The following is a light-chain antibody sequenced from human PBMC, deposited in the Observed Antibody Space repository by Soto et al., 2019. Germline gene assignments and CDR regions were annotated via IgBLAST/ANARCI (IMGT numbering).Light chain of an antibody. J-gene: IGKJ1*01. CDR1: QSISSW. CDR2: AAS. CDR3: QQASSFPWA. V-gene: IGKV1-12*01. Sequence: DIQMTQSPSTLSASVGDRVTITCRASQSISSWLAWYQQKPGKAPKLLIYAASSLQSGVPSRFSGSGSGTDFTLTISSLQPEDFASYYCQQASSFPWAFGQGTKVDI.